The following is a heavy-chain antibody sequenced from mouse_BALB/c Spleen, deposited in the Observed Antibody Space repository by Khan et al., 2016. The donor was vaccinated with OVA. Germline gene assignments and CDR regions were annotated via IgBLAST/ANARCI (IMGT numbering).Heavy chain of an antibody. V-gene: IGHV1-87*01. CDR3: ARDDYAY. CDR2: IYPGDGDT. Sequence: QVQLKQSGAELARPGASVKLSCKASGYTFTTYWMQWVKQRPGQGLEWIGTIYPGDGDTSYTQKFKGKATLTADKSSSTAYMQLSSLASEDSAVYYCARDDYAYWGQGTLVTVSA. J-gene: IGHJ3*01. CDR1: GYTFTTYW. D-gene: IGHD2-4*01.